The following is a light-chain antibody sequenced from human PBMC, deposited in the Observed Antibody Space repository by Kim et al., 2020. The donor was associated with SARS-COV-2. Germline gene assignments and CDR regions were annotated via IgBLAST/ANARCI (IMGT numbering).Light chain of an antibody. Sequence: GPRGTSTWCGSSCTSGSSAVSGYRQLPGSALKLHSLRKDLRPSGVPDRFSGSNSGTSASLASSGLQTEDEGDYNCAGWDGSRDGWVFGGETQLTV. J-gene: IGLJ3*02. CDR2: RKD. CDR3: AGWDGSRDGWV. CDR1: SCTSGSSA. V-gene: IGLV1-44*01.